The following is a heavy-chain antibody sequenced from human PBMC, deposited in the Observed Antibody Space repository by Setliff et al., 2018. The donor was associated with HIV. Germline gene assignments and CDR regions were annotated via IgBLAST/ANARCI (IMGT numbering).Heavy chain of an antibody. CDR3: ARSRRDHNVWSGYYGSKSYDMDV. D-gene: IGHD3-3*01. CDR1: GCSFTSGEYS. Sequence: SETLSLTCTASGCSFTSGEYSWSWIRQRSGLGREYIASFHYSGNTDYNPSLKSRLTISIYTSKNSFSLKVTSVTAADTAVYYCARSRRDHNVWSGYYGSKSYDMDVWGRGTTVTVSS. CDR2: FHYSGNT. V-gene: IGHV4-31*02. J-gene: IGHJ6*03.